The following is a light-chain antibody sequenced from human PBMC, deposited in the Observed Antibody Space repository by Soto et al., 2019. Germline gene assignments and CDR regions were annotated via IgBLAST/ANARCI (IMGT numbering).Light chain of an antibody. CDR3: CLYAGSSVV. CDR2: DVS. J-gene: IGLJ2*01. CDR1: RSDVGGYNF. Sequence: QSALTQPRSVSGAPGQSVTISCTGTRSDVGGYNFVSWYQQHPGKAPNFMIYDVSKRPSGVADRFSCSRSGNAASLTISGLQAEDEADYYCCLYAGSSVVFGGGTKLTVL. V-gene: IGLV2-11*01.